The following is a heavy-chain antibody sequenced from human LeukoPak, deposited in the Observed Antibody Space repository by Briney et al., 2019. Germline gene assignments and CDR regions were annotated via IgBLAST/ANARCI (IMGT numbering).Heavy chain of an antibody. D-gene: IGHD6-6*01. Sequence: PGGSLRLSCAASGFTFDDYGMTWVRQAPGKGLEWVSGINWNGGSTRYPDSVRGRFTISRDNAKNSLYLQMNSLRAEDTALYYCAKGASSSFGYFDYWGQGTLVTVSS. CDR1: GFTFDDYG. J-gene: IGHJ4*02. V-gene: IGHV3-20*04. CDR3: AKGASSSFGYFDY. CDR2: INWNGGST.